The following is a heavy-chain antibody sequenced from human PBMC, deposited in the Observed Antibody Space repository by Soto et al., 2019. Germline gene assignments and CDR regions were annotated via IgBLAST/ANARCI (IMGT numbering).Heavy chain of an antibody. V-gene: IGHV3-30*14. CDR1: GFTFSDYV. CDR3: ERVLPSIAVHDALDV. Sequence: QVRLVESGGGVVQPGTSLRLSCAASGFTFSDYVIHWVRQAAGKGLEWVASMTYDGATEYYADSVKGSFTRSRDNYKRALSLQMNSVRPDDTAVYYCERVLPSIAVHDALDVWGQGTTVTVSS. J-gene: IGHJ3*01. CDR2: MTYDGATE. D-gene: IGHD3-3*02.